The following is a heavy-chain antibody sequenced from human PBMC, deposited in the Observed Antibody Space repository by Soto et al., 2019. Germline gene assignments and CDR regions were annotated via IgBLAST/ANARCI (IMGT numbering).Heavy chain of an antibody. CDR3: ARSWGYCSGGSCYSKLLHGMDV. CDR2: IHYTGST. Sequence: SETLSLTCSVSGASISSSPFYWGWIRLPPGKGLEWMGSIHYTGSTFDNPSLKSRVTISVDTSKNQFSLKLSSVTAADTAVYYCARSWGYCSGGSCYSKLLHGMDVWGQGTTVTVSS. CDR1: GASISSSPFY. D-gene: IGHD2-15*01. V-gene: IGHV4-39*07. J-gene: IGHJ6*02.